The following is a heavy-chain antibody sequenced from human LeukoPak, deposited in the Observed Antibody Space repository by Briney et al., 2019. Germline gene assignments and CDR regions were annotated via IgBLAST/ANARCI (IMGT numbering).Heavy chain of an antibody. J-gene: IGHJ4*02. CDR1: GFAFSSYA. CDR2: ISYDGSNK. V-gene: IGHV3-30*04. CDR3: ARDGIVATDPTFDY. Sequence: GGSLRLSCAASGFAFSSYAMHWVRQAPGKGLEWVAVISYDGSNKYYADSVKGRFTISRDNSKNTLYLQMNSLRAEDTAVYYCARDGIVATDPTFDYWGRGTLVTVSS. D-gene: IGHD5-12*01.